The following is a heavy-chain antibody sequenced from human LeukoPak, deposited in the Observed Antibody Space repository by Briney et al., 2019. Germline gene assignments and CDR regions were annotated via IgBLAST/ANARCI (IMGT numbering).Heavy chain of an antibody. CDR2: ISGSGGST. CDR1: GFTFSSYA. J-gene: IGHJ5*02. D-gene: IGHD3-10*01. Sequence: GGSLRLSCAASGFTFSSYAMSWVRQAPGKGLEWVSAISGSGGSTYYADSVKGRFTISRDNSKNTLYLQMNSLRAEDTAVYYCAKGPTTMVRGVIIGPYNWFDPWGQGTLVTVSS. CDR3: AKGPTTMVRGVIIGPYNWFDP. V-gene: IGHV3-23*01.